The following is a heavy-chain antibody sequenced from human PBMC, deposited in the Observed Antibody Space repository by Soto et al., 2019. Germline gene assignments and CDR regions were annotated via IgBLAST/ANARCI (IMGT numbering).Heavy chain of an antibody. CDR1: GFTFSSYA. Sequence: GESLKISCAASGFTFSSYAMSWVRQAPGKGLEWVSAISGSGGSTYYADSVKGRFTISRDNSKNTLYLQMNSLRAEDTAVYYFSKDLISTSYPGNWFDPWGQGTLVTVSS. CDR2: ISGSGGST. J-gene: IGHJ5*02. D-gene: IGHD2-2*01. CDR3: SKDLISTSYPGNWFDP. V-gene: IGHV3-23*01.